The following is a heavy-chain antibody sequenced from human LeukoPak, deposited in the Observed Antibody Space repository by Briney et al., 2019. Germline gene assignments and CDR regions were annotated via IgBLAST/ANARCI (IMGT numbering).Heavy chain of an antibody. J-gene: IGHJ5*02. V-gene: IGHV4-61*02. CDR2: IYTSGST. CDR3: ARGPHSSSLRNWFDP. Sequence: PSQTLSLTCTVSRGSISSGSYYWSWIRQPAGKGLEWIGRIYTSGSTNYNPSLKSRVTISVDTSKNQFSLKLSSVTAADTAVYYYARGPHSSSLRNWFDPWGQGTLVTVSS. D-gene: IGHD6-6*01. CDR1: RGSISSGSYY.